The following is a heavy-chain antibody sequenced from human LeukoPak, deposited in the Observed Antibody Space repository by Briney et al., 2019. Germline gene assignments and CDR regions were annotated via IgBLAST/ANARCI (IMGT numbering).Heavy chain of an antibody. D-gene: IGHD6-19*01. Sequence: PGGSLRLSCAASGFTFSNYGMGWVRQTPGKGLEWLSSVSGSGANTYYADSVKGRFTISRDNSRDRIYLQMNSLRTDDTAVYYCARGGVNGYSSGWPKYAYYYYMDVWGKGTTVTVSS. CDR1: GFTFSNYG. CDR3: ARGGVNGYSSGWPKYAYYYYMDV. V-gene: IGHV3-23*01. CDR2: VSGSGANT. J-gene: IGHJ6*03.